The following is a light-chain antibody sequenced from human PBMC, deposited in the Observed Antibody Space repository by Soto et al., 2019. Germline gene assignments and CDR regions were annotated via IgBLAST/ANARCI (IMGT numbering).Light chain of an antibody. CDR2: GAS. CDR3: QQYNNWSGT. J-gene: IGKJ1*01. Sequence: EIVMTQSPAALSVSPGERATLSCRASQSVSSNFAWYQQKPGQAPRLLIYGASIRATGIPARFSGSGSGTEFTLTISSLQSEDFAVYYCQQYNNWSGTFGQGTKVEIK. CDR1: QSVSSN. V-gene: IGKV3D-15*01.